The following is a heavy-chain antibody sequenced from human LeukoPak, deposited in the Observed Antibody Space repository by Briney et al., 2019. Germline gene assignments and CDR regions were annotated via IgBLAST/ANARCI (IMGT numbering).Heavy chain of an antibody. J-gene: IGHJ4*02. Sequence: GGSLRLSCAGSGFTFSDYEMNWVRQAPGKGLEWLSYISSSGSTIYYADSLKGRFTISRDNAKNSLYPQMNSLRVEDTAVYYCARGNGNYVYWGQGTLVTVSS. V-gene: IGHV3-48*03. D-gene: IGHD1-7*01. CDR2: ISSSGSTI. CDR3: ARGNGNYVY. CDR1: GFTFSDYE.